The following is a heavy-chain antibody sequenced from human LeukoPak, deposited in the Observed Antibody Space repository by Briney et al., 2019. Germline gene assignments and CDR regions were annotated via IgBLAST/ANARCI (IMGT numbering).Heavy chain of an antibody. J-gene: IGHJ4*02. Sequence: ASVKVSCKASGYTFTSYAMHWVRQAPRQRLEWMGWINAGNGNTKYSQKFQGRVTITRDTSASTAYMELSSLRSEDTAVYYCAREKPWGGGFDYWGQGTLVTVSS. V-gene: IGHV1-3*01. CDR2: INAGNGNT. CDR3: AREKPWGGGFDY. CDR1: GYTFTSYA. D-gene: IGHD3-16*01.